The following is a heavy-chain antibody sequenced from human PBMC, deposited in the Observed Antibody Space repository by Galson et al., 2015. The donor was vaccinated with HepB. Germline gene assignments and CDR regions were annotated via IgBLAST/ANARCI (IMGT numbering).Heavy chain of an antibody. CDR1: GFTVSVNS. D-gene: IGHD4-17*01. CDR2: IYSDGST. V-gene: IGHV3-66*01. Sequence: SLRLSCAASGFTVSVNSMTWVRQAPGKGLEWVSLIYSDGSTYYADSVKGRFTISRDNVKNSLYLQMSTLRAEDTAVYYCARAIYGDWGSDAFDIWGQGTMVTVSS. J-gene: IGHJ3*02. CDR3: ARAIYGDWGSDAFDI.